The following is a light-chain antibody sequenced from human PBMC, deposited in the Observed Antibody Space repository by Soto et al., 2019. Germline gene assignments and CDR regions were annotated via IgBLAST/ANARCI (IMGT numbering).Light chain of an antibody. CDR1: QSIIRW. Sequence: DTQMTQSPSTLSASVGDRVTITCRASQSIIRWLAWYQQKPGKAPNLLIYDASKLESGVPSRFSGSESGTEFTEFTLTINGLQPDDSATYFCQQYDSIPFTFGGGTKVEIK. CDR2: DAS. CDR3: QQYDSIPFT. V-gene: IGKV1-5*01. J-gene: IGKJ4*01.